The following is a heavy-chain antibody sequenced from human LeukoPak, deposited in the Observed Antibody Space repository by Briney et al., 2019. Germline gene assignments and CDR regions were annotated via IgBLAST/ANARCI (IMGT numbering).Heavy chain of an antibody. Sequence: GGSLRISCAASGFTSSSYWMSGVRQAPGKGLEWVANIKQDGSEKYYVDSVTGRFTISRDNAKNSLYLQMNSLRAEDTAVYYCARDRGSSGWYEFDYWGQGTLVTVSS. D-gene: IGHD6-19*01. V-gene: IGHV3-7*01. CDR2: IKQDGSEK. J-gene: IGHJ4*02. CDR1: GFTSSSYW. CDR3: ARDRGSSGWYEFDY.